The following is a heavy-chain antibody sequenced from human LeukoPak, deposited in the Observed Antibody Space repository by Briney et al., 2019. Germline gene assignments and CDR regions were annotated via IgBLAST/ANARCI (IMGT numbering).Heavy chain of an antibody. CDR1: GFTFSSYG. CDR2: IRYDGSNK. D-gene: IGHD5-12*01. Sequence: PGGSLRLSCAASGFTFSSYGMHWVRQAPGKGLEWVAFIRYDGSNKYYADSVKGRFTISRDNSKNTLYLQMNSLRAEDTAVYYCAAYRGYSGYDYALEYWGQGTLVTVSS. V-gene: IGHV3-30*02. J-gene: IGHJ4*02. CDR3: AAYRGYSGYDYALEY.